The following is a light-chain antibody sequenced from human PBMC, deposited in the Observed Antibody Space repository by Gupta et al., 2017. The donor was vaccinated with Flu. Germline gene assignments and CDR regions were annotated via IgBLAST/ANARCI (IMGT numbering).Light chain of an antibody. CDR2: RAS. V-gene: IGKV1-39*01. CDR1: QNIDSH. Sequence: DIKLTQSPSSLSASPGDSVTITCRASQNIDSHLNWYQQRSGEAPKVLIYRASTLQSGVPSRCSGRASGTDFTLTINKLLPEDFATYVCHQTQSSPYNFGPGTK. J-gene: IGKJ3*01. CDR3: HQTQSSPYN.